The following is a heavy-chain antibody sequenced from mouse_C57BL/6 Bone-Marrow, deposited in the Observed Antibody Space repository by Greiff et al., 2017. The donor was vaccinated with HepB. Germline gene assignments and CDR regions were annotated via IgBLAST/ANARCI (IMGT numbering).Heavy chain of an antibody. CDR1: GYTFTSYG. J-gene: IGHJ1*03. Sequence: EVKVEESGAELVRPGSSVKMSCKTSGYTFTSYGINWVKQRPGQGLEWIGYIYIGNGYTEYNEKFKGKATLTSDTSSSTAYMQLSSLTSEDSAIYFCALIYDGYSYWYFDVWGTGTTVTVSS. CDR3: ALIYDGYSYWYFDV. CDR2: IYIGNGYT. D-gene: IGHD2-3*01. V-gene: IGHV1-58*01.